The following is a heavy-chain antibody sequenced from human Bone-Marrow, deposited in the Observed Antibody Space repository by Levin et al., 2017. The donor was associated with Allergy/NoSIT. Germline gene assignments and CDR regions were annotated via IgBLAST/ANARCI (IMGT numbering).Heavy chain of an antibody. Sequence: GESLKISCAASGFTFNNAWMTWVRQAPGKGPEWVGRIKSKADGGTIEYAAPMKGRFIISRDDSKNTLYLQMNSLKTEDTAVYYCTTPPKKYGMGVWGQGTTVTVSS. CDR2: IKSKADGGTI. J-gene: IGHJ6*02. V-gene: IGHV3-15*01. CDR3: TTPPKKYGMGV. CDR1: GFTFNNAW.